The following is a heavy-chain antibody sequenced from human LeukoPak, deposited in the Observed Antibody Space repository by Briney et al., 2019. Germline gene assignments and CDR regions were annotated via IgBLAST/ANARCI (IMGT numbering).Heavy chain of an antibody. Sequence: SETLSLTCTVSGGSISSYYWSWIRQPPGKGLEWIGYIYYSGSTNYNPSLKSRVTISEDTSKNQFSLKLSSVTAADTAVYYCAREKSPERKTWLQLGAFDVWGQGTVVTVSS. V-gene: IGHV4-59*01. CDR2: IYYSGST. CDR3: AREKSPERKTWLQLGAFDV. D-gene: IGHD5-24*01. CDR1: GGSISSYY. J-gene: IGHJ3*01.